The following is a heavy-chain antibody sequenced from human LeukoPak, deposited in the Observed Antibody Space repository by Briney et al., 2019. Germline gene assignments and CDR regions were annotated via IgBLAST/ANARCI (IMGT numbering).Heavy chain of an antibody. D-gene: IGHD5-18*01. CDR3: ARDLAYSRLDY. V-gene: IGHV3-7*01. CDR1: GHTFSSSW. Sequence: AGGSLRLSCAVSGHTFSSSWMDWVRQAPGKGLEWVASINPDGNKKYSADSVKGRFTISRDNAENSLYLQMNSLRVEDTAFYYCARDLAYSRLDYWGQGMLVTVSP. J-gene: IGHJ4*02. CDR2: INPDGNKK.